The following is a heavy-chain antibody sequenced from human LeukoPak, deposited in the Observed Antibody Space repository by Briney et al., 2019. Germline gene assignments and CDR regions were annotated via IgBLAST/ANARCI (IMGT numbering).Heavy chain of an antibody. CDR1: GYTFTSYG. J-gene: IGHJ6*03. D-gene: IGHD4-17*01. V-gene: IGHV1-18*01. CDR3: ARSSSTVNLYYYYMDV. CDR2: ISAYNGNT. Sequence: ASVKVSCKASGYTFTSYGISWVRQAPGQGLEWMGWISAYNGNTNYAQKLQGRVTMTTDTSTSTAYMELRSLRSDDTAVYYCARSSSTVNLYYYYMDVWGKGTTVTVSS.